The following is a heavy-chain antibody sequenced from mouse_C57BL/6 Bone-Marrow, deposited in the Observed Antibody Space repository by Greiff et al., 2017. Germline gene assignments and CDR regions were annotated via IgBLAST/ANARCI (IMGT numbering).Heavy chain of an antibody. CDR2: INPNNGGT. J-gene: IGHJ3*01. D-gene: IGHD2-3*01. Sequence: EVQLQQSGPELVKPGASVKMSCKASGYTFTDYNMHWVKQSHGKSLEWIGYINPNNGGTSYNQKFKGKATLTVNKSSSTAYMGLRSLTSEDSAVYYCARSYDGYPSGFAYWGQGTLVTVSA. CDR3: ARSYDGYPSGFAY. V-gene: IGHV1-22*01. CDR1: GYTFTDYN.